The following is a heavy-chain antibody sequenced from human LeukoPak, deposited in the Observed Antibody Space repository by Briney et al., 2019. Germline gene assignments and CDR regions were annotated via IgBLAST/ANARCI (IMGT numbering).Heavy chain of an antibody. J-gene: IGHJ6*02. CDR2: ISVSGGSK. CDR3: AKAPYIVVVPAGTRPYYYGMDV. D-gene: IGHD2-2*01. Sequence: GASLRLSCAASGFTFSSYAMSWVRQAPGKGLEWVSAISVSGGSKYYADSVKGRFTISRDNSQNTLYLKMSSLKAEDTAVYYCAKAPYIVVVPAGTRPYYYGMDVWGQGTTVTVSS. V-gene: IGHV3-23*01. CDR1: GFTFSSYA.